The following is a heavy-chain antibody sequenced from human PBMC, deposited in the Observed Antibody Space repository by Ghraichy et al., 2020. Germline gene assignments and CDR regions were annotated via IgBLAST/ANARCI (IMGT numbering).Heavy chain of an antibody. V-gene: IGHV3-30*03. J-gene: IGHJ6*02. D-gene: IGHD3-9*01. CDR3: ARDQGRYFDWSIYYYYAMDV. Sequence: GGSLRLSCAASGFTFSTYAMSWVRQAPGKGLEWVAVISYDGSNKYYADSVKGRFTISRDNSKNTLYLQMNSLRAEDTAVYYCARDQGRYFDWSIYYYYAMDVWGQGTTVTVSS. CDR1: GFTFSTYA. CDR2: ISYDGSNK.